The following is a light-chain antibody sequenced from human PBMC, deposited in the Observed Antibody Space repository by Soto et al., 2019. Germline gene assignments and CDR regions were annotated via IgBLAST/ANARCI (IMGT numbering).Light chain of an antibody. V-gene: IGLV2-11*01. J-gene: IGLJ2*01. CDR1: SSDVGAYTF. CDR2: DVS. Sequence: QSVLTQPPSVSGSPGQSVTISCTGTSSDVGAYTFVSWYQQYPGKAPKLIIFDVSARPSGVPDRFSGSKSGNTASLTISGLQADDEADYYCCSYAGTYSPVLGGGTQLTVL. CDR3: CSYAGTYSPV.